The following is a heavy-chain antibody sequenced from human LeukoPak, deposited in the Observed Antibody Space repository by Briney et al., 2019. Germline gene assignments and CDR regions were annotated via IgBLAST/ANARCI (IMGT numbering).Heavy chain of an antibody. V-gene: IGHV1-2*07. CDR2: INAKSGDA. D-gene: IGHD3-22*01. J-gene: IGHJ4*02. CDR3: ARAFKATYYYDSSGPFDY. CDR1: GYSFTDYY. Sequence: GASVKVSCKASGYSFTDYYMHWVRQAPGQGLEWMAWINAKSGDANSAHNFQGRVTITRDTSINTAYMELSRLTSDDTAVYYCARAFKATYYYDSSGPFDYWGQGTLVTVSA.